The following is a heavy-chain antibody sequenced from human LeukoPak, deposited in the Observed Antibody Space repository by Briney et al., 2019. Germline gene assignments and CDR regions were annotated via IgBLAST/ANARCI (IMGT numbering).Heavy chain of an antibody. D-gene: IGHD6-19*01. V-gene: IGHV4-59*01. J-gene: IGHJ4*02. CDR1: GGSISSYY. Sequence: SGTLSLTCTVSGGSISSYYWSWIRQPPGKGLEWIGYIHFSGSTNYNPSLKSRVTISVDTSKNQFSLKLSSVTAADTAVYYCASGRVAVDYWGQGTLVTVSS. CDR2: IHFSGST. CDR3: ASGRVAVDY.